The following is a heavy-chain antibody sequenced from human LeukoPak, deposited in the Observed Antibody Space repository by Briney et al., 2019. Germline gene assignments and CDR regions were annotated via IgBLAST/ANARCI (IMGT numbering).Heavy chain of an antibody. V-gene: IGHV1-2*02. D-gene: IGHD3-22*01. CDR3: ASSDYYDSSGPDY. Sequence: GASVKVSCKASGYTFTGYYMHWVRQAPGQGLEWMEWINPNSGGTNYAQKFQGRVTMTRDTSISTAYMELSRLRSDDTAVYYCASSDYYDSSGPDYWGQGTLVTVSS. CDR1: GYTFTGYY. CDR2: INPNSGGT. J-gene: IGHJ4*02.